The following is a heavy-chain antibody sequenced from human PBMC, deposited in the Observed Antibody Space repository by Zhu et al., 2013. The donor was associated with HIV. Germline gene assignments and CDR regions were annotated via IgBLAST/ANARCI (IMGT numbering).Heavy chain of an antibody. CDR3: AKARLPSRRYFFDS. Sequence: EVQLVESGGGLVQPGRSLRLSCTASGFTFGDYAMSWVRQAPGKGLEWVSTISGSGTSTFYADSVKGRFTISRDNSKKTLSLQMNSLSAEDTAVYYCAKARLPSRRYFFDSWGQGTLVTVSS. J-gene: IGHJ4*02. V-gene: IGHV3-23*04. CDR1: GFTFGDYA. CDR2: ISGSGTST. D-gene: IGHD5-18*01.